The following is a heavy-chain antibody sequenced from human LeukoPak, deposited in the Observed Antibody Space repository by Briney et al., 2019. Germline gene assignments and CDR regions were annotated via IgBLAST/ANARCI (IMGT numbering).Heavy chain of an antibody. Sequence: QPSETLSLTCTVSGDSMSSSHYCWGWIRQPPGKGLEWIGSIYYSGSTYYNPSLKSRVTMSVDTSKKQFSLKLSSVTAADTAVYYCARHAVEAASRWFDPWGQGTLVTVSS. CDR1: GDSMSSSHYC. V-gene: IGHV4-39*01. CDR3: ARHAVEAASRWFDP. CDR2: IYYSGST. J-gene: IGHJ5*02. D-gene: IGHD1-1*01.